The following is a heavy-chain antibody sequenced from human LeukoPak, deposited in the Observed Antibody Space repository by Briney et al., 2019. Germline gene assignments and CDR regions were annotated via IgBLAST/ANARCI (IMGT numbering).Heavy chain of an antibody. J-gene: IGHJ4*02. D-gene: IGHD1-26*01. CDR3: ARQRSYYGFDY. CDR1: GYSFSSYW. Sequence: GESLKISCKGSGYSFSSYWIGWVRQMPGKGLEWMGIIYPGDSDTRYSPSFQGQVTISADKSISTAYLQWSSLTASDTAMYYCARQRSYYGFDYWGQGTLVTVSS. CDR2: IYPGDSDT. V-gene: IGHV5-51*01.